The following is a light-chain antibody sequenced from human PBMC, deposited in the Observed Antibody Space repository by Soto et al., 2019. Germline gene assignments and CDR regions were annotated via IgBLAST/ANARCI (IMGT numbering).Light chain of an antibody. V-gene: IGLV2-14*01. Sequence: QSVLAQPASVSGSLGQSITISCTGTSSDVGGYNYVSWYQQHPGKAPKLMIYEVSNRPSGVSNRFSGSKSGNTASLTISGLQAEDEADYYCSSFTSNSTQVLGGGTKLTVL. CDR2: EVS. J-gene: IGLJ3*02. CDR3: SSFTSNSTQV. CDR1: SSDVGGYNY.